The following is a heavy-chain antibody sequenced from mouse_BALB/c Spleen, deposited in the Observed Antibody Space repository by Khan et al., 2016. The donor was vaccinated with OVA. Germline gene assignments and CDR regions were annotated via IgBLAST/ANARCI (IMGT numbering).Heavy chain of an antibody. J-gene: IGHJ2*01. Sequence: VQLKQSGPGLVKPSQSLFLTRTVTGYSITSGYGWNWIRQFPGNKLEWMGYISYSGSTNYNPSLKSRISITRDTSKNQFFLQLNSVTTEDTSTYYCARTARIKYWGQGTTLTVSS. V-gene: IGHV3-2*02. D-gene: IGHD1-2*01. CDR3: ARTARIKY. CDR1: GYSITSGYG. CDR2: ISYSGST.